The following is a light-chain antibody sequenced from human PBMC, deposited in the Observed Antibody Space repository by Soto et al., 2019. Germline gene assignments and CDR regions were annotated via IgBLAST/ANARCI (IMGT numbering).Light chain of an antibody. CDR1: QSVSSY. CDR2: GAS. CDR3: QQRSNWPPIT. Sequence: DSVLTQSPATLSLSPGERATLSCRASQSVSSYLAWYQQKPGQAPRLLIYGASNRATGIPARFSGSGSGTDFTLTISSLEPEDFAVYYCQQRSNWPPITFGQGTRLEIK. V-gene: IGKV3-11*01. J-gene: IGKJ5*01.